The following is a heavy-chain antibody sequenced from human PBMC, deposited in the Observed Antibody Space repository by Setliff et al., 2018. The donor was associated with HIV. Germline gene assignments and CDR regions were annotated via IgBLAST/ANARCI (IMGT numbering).Heavy chain of an antibody. CDR2: IYYSGST. Sequence: SETLSLTCAVYGGSFSAYYWSWIRQHPGRGLEWIGYIYYSGSTYYNPSLKSRVAVSVDTSKNQFSLSLSSVTAADTAVYYCARSSAERSAVRGLAIAFDIWGPGTKVTVSS. D-gene: IGHD3-10*01. J-gene: IGHJ3*02. CDR3: ARSSAERSAVRGLAIAFDI. CDR1: GGSFSAYY. V-gene: IGHV4-31*11.